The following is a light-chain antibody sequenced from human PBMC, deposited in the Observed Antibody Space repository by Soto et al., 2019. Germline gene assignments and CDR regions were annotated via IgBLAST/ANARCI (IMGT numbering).Light chain of an antibody. Sequence: DIVMTQSPDSLAVSLGERATINCKSSQSVLYSSNNKNYLAWYQQKPGQPPKLLIYWASTRESGVPDRFSGSGSATDFTLTISSLQAKDVAVYYCQQYYSTPPYTFGQGTKLEIK. CDR2: WAS. CDR3: QQYYSTPPYT. J-gene: IGKJ2*01. V-gene: IGKV4-1*01. CDR1: QSVLYSSNNKNY.